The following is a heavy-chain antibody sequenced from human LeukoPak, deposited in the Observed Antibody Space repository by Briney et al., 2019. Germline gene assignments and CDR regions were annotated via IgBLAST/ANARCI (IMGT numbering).Heavy chain of an antibody. J-gene: IGHJ4*02. Sequence: GGSLRLSCAASGFTVSSNYMSWVRQAPGKGLEWVSVIYSGGSTYYADSVKGRFTISRDNSKNTLYLQMNGLRAEDTAVYYCAREREMYDSSGYYSGNWGQGTLVTVSS. CDR2: IYSGGST. V-gene: IGHV3-53*01. D-gene: IGHD3-22*01. CDR3: AREREMYDSSGYYSGN. CDR1: GFTVSSNY.